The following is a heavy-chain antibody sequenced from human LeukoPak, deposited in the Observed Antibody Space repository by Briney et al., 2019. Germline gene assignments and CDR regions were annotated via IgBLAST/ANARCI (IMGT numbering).Heavy chain of an antibody. CDR2: IHRSGSP. J-gene: IGHJ4*02. CDR1: LDSTTSNV. CDR3: ARDILGGCNTAFD. D-gene: IGHD4-23*01. Sequence: SETLSLSCAVSLDSTTSNVWSWVRRPPGKGLEWIGEIHRSGSPNYNPSLQSRVTISIDRSRNQIVLELSSVTAADTAVYYCARDILGGCNTAFDWCQRTLVTVSS. V-gene: IGHV4-4*02.